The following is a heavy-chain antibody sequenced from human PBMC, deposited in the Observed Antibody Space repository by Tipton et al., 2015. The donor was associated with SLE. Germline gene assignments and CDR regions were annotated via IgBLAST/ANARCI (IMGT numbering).Heavy chain of an antibody. D-gene: IGHD2-2*02. CDR1: GGSISNSNYY. CDR2: IYYRGST. V-gene: IGHV4-39*01. Sequence: TLSLTCTVSGGSISNSNYYWGWIRQPPGRGLEWIASIYYRGSTYYNPSLKSRVTISVDTSKNQFSLKVSSVTAADTAVYYCASSVVVPAAINYYYYGMDVWGQGTTVTVSS. J-gene: IGHJ6*02. CDR3: ASSVVVPAAINYYYYGMDV.